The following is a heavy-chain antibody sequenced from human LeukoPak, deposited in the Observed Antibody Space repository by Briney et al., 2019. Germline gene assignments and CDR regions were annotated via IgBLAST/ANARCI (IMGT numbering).Heavy chain of an antibody. Sequence: GASVKVSCKASGGTFSSYAISWVRLAPGQGLEWMGGIIPVYGTATYAQNFQGRVTITADESTTTAYMELSSLRSEDTAVYYCARADKMMHIAMVNWDYYYYMDVWGKGTTVTVSS. CDR3: ARADKMMHIAMVNWDYYYYMDV. V-gene: IGHV1-69*13. CDR1: GGTFSSYA. J-gene: IGHJ6*03. D-gene: IGHD5-18*01. CDR2: IIPVYGTA.